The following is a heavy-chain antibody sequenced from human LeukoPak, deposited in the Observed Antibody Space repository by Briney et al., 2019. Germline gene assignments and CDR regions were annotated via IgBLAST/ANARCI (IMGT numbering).Heavy chain of an antibody. CDR3: AILWREGDYGSAFGV. Sequence: GGSLRLSCAASGFTFSSFAMSWVRRAPGKGLQWVSAISGSDGTTYYADSVKGRFTISRDNSRNTLYLRVNSLRDEDTAVYYCAILWREGDYGSAFGVWGQGTKVTVSS. J-gene: IGHJ3*01. CDR1: GFTFSSFA. CDR2: ISGSDGTT. D-gene: IGHD4-17*01. V-gene: IGHV3-23*01.